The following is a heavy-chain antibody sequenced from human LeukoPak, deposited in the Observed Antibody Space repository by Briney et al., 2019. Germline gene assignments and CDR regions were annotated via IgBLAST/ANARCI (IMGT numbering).Heavy chain of an antibody. Sequence: GASVKVSCKASGYTFTGYYMHWVRQAPGQGLEWMGIINPSGGSTSYAQKFQGRVTMTRDMSTSTVYMELSSLRSEDTAVYYCARESYDSSGYYPAGYWGQGTLVTVSS. CDR1: GYTFTGYY. CDR3: ARESYDSSGYYPAGY. J-gene: IGHJ4*02. V-gene: IGHV1-46*01. CDR2: INPSGGST. D-gene: IGHD3-22*01.